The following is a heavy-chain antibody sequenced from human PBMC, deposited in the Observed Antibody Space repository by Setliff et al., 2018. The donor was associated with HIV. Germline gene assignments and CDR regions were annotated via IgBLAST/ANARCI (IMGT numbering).Heavy chain of an antibody. CDR2: IYNSAST. CDR1: GDSISTDY. Sequence: PSETLSLTCTVSGDSISTDYWTWIRQPPGKGLEWIGYIYNSASTSYNPSLKSRVSPSVDTSKNQFSLKLSSVTAADTAVYYCARDGHTVEADGLPPSNCWGQGTLVTVSS. D-gene: IGHD1-26*01. V-gene: IGHV4-59*12. CDR3: ARDGHTVEADGLPPSNC. J-gene: IGHJ4*02.